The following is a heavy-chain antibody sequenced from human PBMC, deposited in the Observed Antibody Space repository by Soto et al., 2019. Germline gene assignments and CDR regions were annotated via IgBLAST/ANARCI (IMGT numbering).Heavy chain of an antibody. CDR1: GGSISSSSYY. D-gene: IGHD3-3*01. CDR3: ARHELRFLEWSY. Sequence: SETLSLTCAVSGGSISSSSYYWGGIRQPPGKGLEWIGSIYYSGSTYYNPSLKSRVTISVDTSKNQFSLKLSSVTAADTAVYYCARHELRFLEWSYWGQGTLVTV. J-gene: IGHJ4*02. V-gene: IGHV4-39*01. CDR2: IYYSGST.